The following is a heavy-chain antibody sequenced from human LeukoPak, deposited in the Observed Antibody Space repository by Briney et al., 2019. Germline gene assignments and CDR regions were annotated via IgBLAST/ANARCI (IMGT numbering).Heavy chain of an antibody. CDR2: IIPILGIA. Sequence: GASVKVSCKASGYPFSSYGFSWVRQAPGQGLEWMGRIIPILGIANYAQKFQGRVTITADKSTSTAYMELSSLRSEDTAVYYCARAYYYDSSGYQERHAFDIWGQGTKVTVSS. V-gene: IGHV1-69*04. J-gene: IGHJ3*02. CDR1: GYPFSSYG. CDR3: ARAYYYDSSGYQERHAFDI. D-gene: IGHD3-22*01.